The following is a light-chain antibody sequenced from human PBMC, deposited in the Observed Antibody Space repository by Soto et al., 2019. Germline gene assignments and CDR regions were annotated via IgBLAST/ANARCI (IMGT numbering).Light chain of an antibody. V-gene: IGKV3-11*01. CDR3: QQRSNWPSIN. CDR2: DAS. Sequence: EIVLTQSPATLSLSPGERATLSCRASQSVSSYLAWYQQKPGQAPRLLIYDASNRATGIPARFSGSGSGTDFNLTIRSLEHEEGEVYYCQQRSNWPSINXGQGTRLEIK. CDR1: QSVSSY. J-gene: IGKJ5*01.